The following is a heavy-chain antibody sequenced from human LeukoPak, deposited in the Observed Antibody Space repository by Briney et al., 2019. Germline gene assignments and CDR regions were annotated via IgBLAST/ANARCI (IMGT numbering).Heavy chain of an antibody. CDR1: GFTFGDTW. CDR3: ATSYDMGWLIGY. CDR2: IKQDGSEK. Sequence: SGGSLRLSCAASGFTFGDTWMNWVRQVPGQGLGWVANIKQDGSEKFYVASVKGRFTISRDNGKSSLYLQINSLRAEDTALYYCATSYDMGWLIGYWGQGTLVTVSS. V-gene: IGHV3-7*03. D-gene: IGHD3/OR15-3a*01. J-gene: IGHJ4*02.